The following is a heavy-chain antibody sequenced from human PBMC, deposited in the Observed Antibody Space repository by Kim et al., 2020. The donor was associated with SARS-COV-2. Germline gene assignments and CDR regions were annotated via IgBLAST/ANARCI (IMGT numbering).Heavy chain of an antibody. V-gene: IGHV6-1*01. CDR3: ARGSSSIGLWLSIAAAGHLQYYFDY. CDR2: TYYRSKWYN. J-gene: IGHJ4*02. CDR1: GDSVSSNSAA. D-gene: IGHD6-13*01. Sequence: SQTLSLTCAISGDSVSSNSAAWNWIRQSPSRGLEWLGRTYYRSKWYNDYAVSVKSRITINPDTSKNQFSLQLNSVTPEDTAVYYCARGSSSIGLWLSIAAAGHLQYYFDYWGQGTLVTVSS.